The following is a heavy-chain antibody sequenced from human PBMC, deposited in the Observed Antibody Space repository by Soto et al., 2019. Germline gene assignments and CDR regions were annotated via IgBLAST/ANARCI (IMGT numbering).Heavy chain of an antibody. V-gene: IGHV3-73*01. Sequence: GGSLRLSCAASGFTFSGSAMHWVRQASGKGLEWVGRIRSKANSYATAYAASVKGRFTISRDDSKNTAYLQMNSLKTEDTAVYYCTRLPNSGSYYGGNDAFDIWGQGTMVTVSS. CDR1: GFTFSGSA. CDR2: IRSKANSYAT. J-gene: IGHJ3*02. CDR3: TRLPNSGSYYGGNDAFDI. D-gene: IGHD1-26*01.